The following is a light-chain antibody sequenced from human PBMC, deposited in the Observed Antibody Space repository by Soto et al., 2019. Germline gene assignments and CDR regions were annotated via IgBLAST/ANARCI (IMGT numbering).Light chain of an antibody. CDR1: ITSIGHNS. Sequence: QSVLTQPPSVSAAPGQKVTISCSGTITSIGHNSVSWYQQLPGAAPKLLIYDNDKRPSGISARFSGSKSGTSASLGVTGLQTGDEADYYCETWYSGVSAVVFGAGTKVTVL. CDR2: DND. J-gene: IGLJ2*01. CDR3: ETWYSGVSAVV. V-gene: IGLV1-51*01.